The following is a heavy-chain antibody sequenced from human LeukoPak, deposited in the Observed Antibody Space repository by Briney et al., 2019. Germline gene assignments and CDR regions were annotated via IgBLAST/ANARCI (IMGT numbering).Heavy chain of an antibody. V-gene: IGHV4-59*01. CDR2: IYYSGST. CDR1: GGSISSYY. CDR3: ARDNGSGWYGY. J-gene: IGHJ4*02. D-gene: IGHD6-19*01. Sequence: PSETLSLTCTVSGGSISSYYWSWIRQPPGKGLEWIGYIYYSGSTNYNPSLKSRVTISVDTSKNQFSLKLSSVTAADTAVYYCARDNGSGWYGYWGQGTLVTVSS.